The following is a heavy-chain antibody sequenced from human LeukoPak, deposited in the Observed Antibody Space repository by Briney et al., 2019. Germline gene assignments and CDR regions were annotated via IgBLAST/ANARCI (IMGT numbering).Heavy chain of an antibody. CDR3: ARGDYSDYFDY. CDR1: GFTFSSYA. CDR2: ISYDGTNK. V-gene: IGHV3-30*04. Sequence: GGSLRLSCAASGFTFSSYAMHWVRQAPGKGLEWVAVISYDGTNKYYADSVKGRFTISRDNSKNTLYLQMNSLRAEDTAVYCCARGDYSDYFDYWGQGTLVTVSS. D-gene: IGHD2-15*01. J-gene: IGHJ4*02.